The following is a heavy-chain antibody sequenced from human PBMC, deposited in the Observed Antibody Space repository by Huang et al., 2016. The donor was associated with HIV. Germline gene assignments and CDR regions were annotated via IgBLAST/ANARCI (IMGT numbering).Heavy chain of an antibody. CDR1: GFSFSNYE. CDR2: ISNDGTTT. D-gene: IGHD6-19*01. J-gene: IGHJ3*02. V-gene: IGHV3-30-3*01. Sequence: QGQLVESGGGVVRPGRSLRLSCAASGFSFSNYEMHWVRQAQGKRLGWVTLISNDGTTTYYANSVKGRFTISRDNFKNTLYLQMNRLRGDDTAVYYCTREYTVAGAFDIWGQGTMVTVSS. CDR3: TREYTVAGAFDI.